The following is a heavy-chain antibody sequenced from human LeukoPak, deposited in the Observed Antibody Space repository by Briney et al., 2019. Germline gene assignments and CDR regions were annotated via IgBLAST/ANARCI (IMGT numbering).Heavy chain of an antibody. CDR3: ARDTELEPTGVVAFDI. V-gene: IGHV4-30-2*01. D-gene: IGHD1-1*01. Sequence: SETLSLTCAVSGGSISSGGYSWSWIRQPPGKGLEWIGYIYHSGSTYYNPSLKSRVTISVDRSKNQFSLKLSSVTAADTAVYYCARDTELEPTGVVAFDIWGQGTMVTVSS. CDR1: GGSISSGGYS. J-gene: IGHJ3*02. CDR2: IYHSGST.